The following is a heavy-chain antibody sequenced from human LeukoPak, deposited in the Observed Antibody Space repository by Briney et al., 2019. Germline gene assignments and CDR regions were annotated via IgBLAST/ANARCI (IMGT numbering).Heavy chain of an antibody. CDR1: GFTFSSYG. CDR2: IQYDGSSK. J-gene: IGHJ5*02. D-gene: IGHD2-21*01. Sequence: GSLRLSCAASGFTFSSYGMHWVRQAPGKGLEWLAFIQYDGSSKYYADSVKGRFTVSRDNSKNTLWLQMNILRVEDTAVYYCAREVSAQAIHGFDPWGQGTLVTVSS. V-gene: IGHV3-30*02. CDR3: AREVSAQAIHGFDP.